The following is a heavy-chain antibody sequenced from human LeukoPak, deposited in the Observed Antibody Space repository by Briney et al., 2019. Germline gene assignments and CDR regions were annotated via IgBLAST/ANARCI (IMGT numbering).Heavy chain of an antibody. CDR1: GFTFRNYG. D-gene: IGHD6-6*01. CDR3: AKGAAHDAFDI. V-gene: IGHV3-30*02. J-gene: IGHJ3*02. CDR2: IWYDGSNK. Sequence: QPGGSLRLSCAASGFTFRNYGMHWVRQAPGKGLEWVTVIWYDGSNKYYADSVKGRFTISRDNSKNTLYLQMNSLRAEDTAVYYCAKGAAHDAFDIWGQGTMVTVSS.